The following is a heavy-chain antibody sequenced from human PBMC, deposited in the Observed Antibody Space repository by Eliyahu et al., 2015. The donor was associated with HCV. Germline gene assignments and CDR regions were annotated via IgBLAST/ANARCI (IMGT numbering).Heavy chain of an antibody. CDR1: GGAFSSHF. J-gene: IGHJ6*02. CDR3: ARAQRQYYYGSGFYYNHHHYGMDV. Sequence: EVKKPGSSVKVSCKTSGGAFSSHFISWVRQAPGQGLEWXGGIVPLFDTRNYARRFQDXVTITADEATTTAYMELSSLRSEDTAVYYCARAQRQYYYGSGFYYNHHHYGMDVWGQGTTVTVSS. CDR2: IVPLFDTR. D-gene: IGHD3-10*01. V-gene: IGHV1-69*01.